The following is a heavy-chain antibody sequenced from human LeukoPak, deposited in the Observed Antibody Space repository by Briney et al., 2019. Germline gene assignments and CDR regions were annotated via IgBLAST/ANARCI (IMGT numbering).Heavy chain of an antibody. J-gene: IGHJ4*02. CDR1: GGSISSSSYY. CDR2: INHSGST. V-gene: IGHV4-39*07. Sequence: SETLSLTCTVSGGSISSSSYYWGWIRQPPGKGLEWIGEINHSGSTNYNPSLKSRVTISVDTSKNQFSLKLSSVTAADTAVYYCARVPLYGSGSYYHFDYWGQGTLVTVSS. D-gene: IGHD3-10*01. CDR3: ARVPLYGSGSYYHFDY.